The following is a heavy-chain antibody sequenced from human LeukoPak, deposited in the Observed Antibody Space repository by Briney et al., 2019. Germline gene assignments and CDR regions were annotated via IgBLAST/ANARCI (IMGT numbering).Heavy chain of an antibody. CDR1: GGSISSSSYF. CDR3: ARSFRGYSQGYYYYAMDV. J-gene: IGHJ6*02. V-gene: IGHV4-61*01. Sequence: SETLSLTCTVSGGSISSSSYFWSWIRQSPGKGLEWIGLMFHSGSTNYNPSLKSRAIMSQNTSTNQFSLQVNSVTAADSAVYYCARSFRGYSQGYYYYAMDVWGQGTTVTVFS. D-gene: IGHD5-18*01. CDR2: MFHSGST.